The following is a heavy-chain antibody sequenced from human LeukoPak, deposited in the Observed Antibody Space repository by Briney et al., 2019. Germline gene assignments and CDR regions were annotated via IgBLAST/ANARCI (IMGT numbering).Heavy chain of an antibody. D-gene: IGHD3-10*01. CDR1: GYTLTELS. J-gene: IGHJ6*04. V-gene: IGHV1-24*01. Sequence: GASVKVSCTASGYTLTELSMHWVRQAPGKELEWMGGFDPEDGERIYAQEFQGRLTMTEDTSTDTAYMELSSLRSEDTAVYYCATLMFRGVIGDNYFGMDVWGKGTTVTVSS. CDR3: ATLMFRGVIGDNYFGMDV. CDR2: FDPEDGER.